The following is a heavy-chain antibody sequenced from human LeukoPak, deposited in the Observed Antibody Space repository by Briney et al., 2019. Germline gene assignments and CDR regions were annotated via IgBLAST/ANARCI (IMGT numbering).Heavy chain of an antibody. V-gene: IGHV2-5*01. Sequence: SGPTLVNPTQTLTLTCTFSGFSVSTSGVGVGWIRQPPGKALEWLALIYWNDDRRYSPSLKYRLTITKDTSKNQVVLTMTNMDPVDTATYYCAHSPYRHYYGSGSYYDYWGQGTLVTVSS. CDR3: AHSPYRHYYGSGSYYDY. CDR2: IYWNDDR. D-gene: IGHD3-10*01. J-gene: IGHJ4*02. CDR1: GFSVSTSGVG.